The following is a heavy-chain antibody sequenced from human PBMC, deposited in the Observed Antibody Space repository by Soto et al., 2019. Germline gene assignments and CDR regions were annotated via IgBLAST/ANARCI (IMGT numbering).Heavy chain of an antibody. J-gene: IGHJ6*03. CDR1: GYTLTGYY. CDR3: ARGVVVPAGYYYYMDV. Sequence: ASVKVSCKASGYTLTGYYMHWVRQAHRQGLEWMGWINPNSGGTNYAQKFQGWVTMTRDTSISTAYMELSRLRSDDTAVYYCARGVVVPAGYYYYMDVWGKGTTVTVSS. V-gene: IGHV1-2*04. D-gene: IGHD2-2*01. CDR2: INPNSGGT.